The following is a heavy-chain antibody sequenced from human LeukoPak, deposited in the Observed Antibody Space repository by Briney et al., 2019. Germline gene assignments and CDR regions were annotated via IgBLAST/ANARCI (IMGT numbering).Heavy chain of an antibody. CDR3: ARDYVSSSWSRDAFDI. Sequence: GGSLRLSCAASGFTFSSYSMNWVRQAPGKGLEWVANIKQDGSEKNYVDSVKGRFTISRDNAKNSLYLQLNSLRADDTAVYYCARDYVSSSWSRDAFDIWGQGTMVTVSS. J-gene: IGHJ3*02. D-gene: IGHD6-13*01. V-gene: IGHV3-7*01. CDR1: GFTFSSYS. CDR2: IKQDGSEK.